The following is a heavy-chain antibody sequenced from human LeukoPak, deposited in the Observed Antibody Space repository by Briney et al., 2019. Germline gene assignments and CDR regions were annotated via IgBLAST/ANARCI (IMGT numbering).Heavy chain of an antibody. CDR1: DGSISSYY. V-gene: IGHV4-59*08. CDR3: ARQQGPFFFDY. CDR2: IYYSGST. J-gene: IGHJ4*02. D-gene: IGHD3-3*01. Sequence: SETLSLTCTVSDGSISSYYWSWIRQPPGKGLEWIGYIYYSGSTNYNSSLKSRVTISVDTFKNQLSLKLSSVTAADTAVYYCARQQGPFFFDYWGQGTLVTVSS.